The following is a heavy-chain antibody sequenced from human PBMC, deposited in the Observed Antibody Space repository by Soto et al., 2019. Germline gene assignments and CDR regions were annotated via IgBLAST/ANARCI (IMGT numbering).Heavy chain of an antibody. CDR2: ISSSSSTI. CDR1: GFTFSSYS. J-gene: IGHJ4*02. V-gene: IGHV3-48*02. CDR3: APEGDYGDYGLFAY. Sequence: EVQLVESGGGLVQPGGSLRLSCAASGFTFSSYSMNWVRQAPGKGLEWVSYISSSSSTIYYADSVKGRFTISRDNAKNSLYLQMNSLRDEDTAVYYCAPEGDYGDYGLFAYWGLGTLVTVSS. D-gene: IGHD4-17*01.